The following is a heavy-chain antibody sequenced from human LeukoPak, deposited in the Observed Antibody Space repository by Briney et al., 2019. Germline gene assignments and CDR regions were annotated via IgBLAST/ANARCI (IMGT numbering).Heavy chain of an antibody. D-gene: IGHD4-17*01. J-gene: IGHJ4*02. CDR2: ISYIGTT. CDR3: ASKGDYHRLDY. CDR1: NNFIRNYF. Sequence: PSETLSLTCTVSNNFIRNYFWNWLRQSPGKGLEWIGHISYIGTTNVNPSLKSRVTISRDTSKSQFSLELTSVTAADTAIYYCASKGDYHRLDYWGQGTPVTVSS. V-gene: IGHV4-59*08.